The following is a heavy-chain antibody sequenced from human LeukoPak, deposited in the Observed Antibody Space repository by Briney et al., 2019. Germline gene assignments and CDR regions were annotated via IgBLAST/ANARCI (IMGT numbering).Heavy chain of an antibody. J-gene: IGHJ3*02. CDR3: ARRDWVSGAVRAFDI. CDR2: ISNDSVDK. D-gene: IGHD3-3*01. Sequence: GGSLRLSCVGSGFMFSDYYMSWIRQAPGKGLEWVSYISNDSVDKYYVDSVRGRFTISRDNAKKSMYLQMSGLRVEDTAVYYCARRDWVSGAVRAFDIWGQGTMVTVSS. V-gene: IGHV3-11*04. CDR1: GFMFSDYY.